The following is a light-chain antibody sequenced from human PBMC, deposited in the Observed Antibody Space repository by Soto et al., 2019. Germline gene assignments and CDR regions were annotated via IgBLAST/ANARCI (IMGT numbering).Light chain of an antibody. CDR2: GAS. V-gene: IGKV3-20*01. CDR1: QTVSSTY. J-gene: IGKJ1*01. CDR3: QQFGSSLGT. Sequence: EIVLTQSPGTLSLSPGERATLSCWTSQTVSSTYLAWYQQKPGQAPRLLIYGASSRATGIPDRFSGSGSGTDFTLTISRLEAEDCAVYYCQQFGSSLGTFGQGTKVEIK.